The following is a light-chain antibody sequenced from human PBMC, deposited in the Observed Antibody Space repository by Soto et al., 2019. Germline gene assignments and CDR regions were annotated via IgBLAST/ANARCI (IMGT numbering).Light chain of an antibody. Sequence: DIQMTQSPSSLSASVGDRVTIACRSSHDVSRNLNWLQQKRGEAPKLRIYDASNLERGVRSRFSGSGSGTAFILTIRRLQPEDVATDYCQQFSTMLSFGGGT. J-gene: IGKJ4*02. CDR3: QQFSTMLS. V-gene: IGKV1-33*01. CDR2: DAS. CDR1: HDVSRN.